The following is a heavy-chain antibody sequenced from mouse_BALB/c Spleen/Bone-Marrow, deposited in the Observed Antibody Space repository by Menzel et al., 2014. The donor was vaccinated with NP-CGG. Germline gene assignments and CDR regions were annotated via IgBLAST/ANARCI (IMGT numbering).Heavy chain of an antibody. Sequence: VQLKESGGGLVQPGGSLKLSCAASGFTFSSYGISWVRQTPDKGLELVATINSNGGSTYYPDSVKGRFTISRDNAKNTLYLQMSSLKSEDTAMYYCARDYYGSSDYWGQGTTLTVSS. CDR1: GFTFSSYG. D-gene: IGHD1-1*01. V-gene: IGHV5-6-3*01. CDR2: INSNGGST. J-gene: IGHJ2*01. CDR3: ARDYYGSSDY.